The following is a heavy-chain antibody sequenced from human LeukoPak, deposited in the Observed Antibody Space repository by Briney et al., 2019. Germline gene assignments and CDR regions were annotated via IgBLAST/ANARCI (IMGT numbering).Heavy chain of an antibody. CDR3: AKAPNWVIDY. D-gene: IGHD7-27*01. V-gene: IGHV1-24*01. Sequence: ASVKVSCKVSGYILTELSMHWVRQAPGKGLEWMGGFDPEDGETIYAQKFQGRVTMTDDTSTGTAYMEPSGLRSEDTAMYYCAKAPNWVIDYWGQETLVTVSS. J-gene: IGHJ4*02. CDR2: FDPEDGET. CDR1: GYILTELS.